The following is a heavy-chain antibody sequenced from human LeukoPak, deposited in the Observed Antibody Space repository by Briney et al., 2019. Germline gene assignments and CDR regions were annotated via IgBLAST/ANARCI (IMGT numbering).Heavy chain of an antibody. V-gene: IGHV3-21*01. CDR3: ARVTMVRGVIRYFDY. CDR2: ISSGSSYI. CDR1: GFTFSSYS. J-gene: IGHJ4*02. Sequence: PGGSLRLSCAASGFTFSSYSMNWVRQAPGKGLEWVSSISSGSSYIYYADSVKGRFTISRDNAKNSLYLQMNSLRAEDTAVYYCARVTMVRGVIRYFDYWGQGTLVTVSS. D-gene: IGHD3-10*01.